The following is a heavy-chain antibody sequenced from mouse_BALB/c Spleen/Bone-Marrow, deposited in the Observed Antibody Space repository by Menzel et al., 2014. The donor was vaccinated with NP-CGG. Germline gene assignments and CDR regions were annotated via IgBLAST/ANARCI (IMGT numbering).Heavy chain of an antibody. V-gene: IGHV4-1*02. J-gene: IGHJ3*01. CDR1: GFDFSRXW. CDR2: INPDSNTI. CDR3: ARLGYYGSFAY. D-gene: IGHD1-2*01. Sequence: EVKLLESGGGLVQPGGSLKLSCAASGFDFSRXWXSWVXQAPXXGXXWIXXINPDSNTINYTPSLKDKFIISRDNAKNTLYLQMSKVRSEDTALYYCARLGYYGSFAYWGQXTLVTXSA.